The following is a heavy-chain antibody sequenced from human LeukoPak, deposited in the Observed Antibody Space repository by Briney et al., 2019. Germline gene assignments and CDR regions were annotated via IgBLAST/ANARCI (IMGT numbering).Heavy chain of an antibody. J-gene: IGHJ4*02. CDR2: ISSSGSII. D-gene: IGHD2-15*01. CDR3: AKDRFLGEVVAAWYYFDY. Sequence: GGSLRLSCAASGFTFRSCELSWVRQAPAKGLEWVSYISSSGSIIYYADSVKGRFTISRDSAKNTLYLQMNSLRAEDTAAYYCAKDRFLGEVVAAWYYFDYWGQGTLVTVSS. CDR1: GFTFRSCE. V-gene: IGHV3-48*03.